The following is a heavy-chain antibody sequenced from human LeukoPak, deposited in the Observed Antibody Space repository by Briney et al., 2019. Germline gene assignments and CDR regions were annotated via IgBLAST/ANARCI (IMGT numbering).Heavy chain of an antibody. D-gene: IGHD1-14*01. Sequence: SETVSLTCAVYGGSFSGYYWSWIRQPPGKGLEWIGEINHSGSTNYNPSLKSRVTISVDTSKNQFSLKLSSVTAADTAVYYCAREGFGNLDYWGQGTLVTVSS. CDR2: INHSGST. V-gene: IGHV4-34*01. CDR1: GGSFSGYY. CDR3: AREGFGNLDY. J-gene: IGHJ4*02.